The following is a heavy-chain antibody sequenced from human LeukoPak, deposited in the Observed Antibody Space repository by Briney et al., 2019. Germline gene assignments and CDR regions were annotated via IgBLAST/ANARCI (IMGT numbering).Heavy chain of an antibody. CDR1: GGSFSGYY. CDR2: INHSGST. D-gene: IGHD3-10*01. V-gene: IGHV4-34*01. J-gene: IGHJ4*02. Sequence: SETLSLTCAVYGGSFSGYYWSWIRQPPGKGLEWIGEINHSGSTNYNPSLKSRVTISVDTSKNQFSLKLSSVTAADTAVYYCARFRYYYGLDYWGQGTLVTVSS. CDR3: ARFRYYYGLDY.